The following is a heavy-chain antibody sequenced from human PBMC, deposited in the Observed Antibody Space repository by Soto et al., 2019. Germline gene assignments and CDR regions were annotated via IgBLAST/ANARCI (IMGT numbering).Heavy chain of an antibody. Sequence: SETLSLTCTVSGGSISSSSYYWGWIRQPPGKGLEWIGSIYYSGSTYYNPSLKSRVTISVDTSKNQFSLKLSSVTAADTAVYYCARDHYFDYWGQGTLVTVSS. CDR3: ARDHYFDY. CDR2: IYYSGST. J-gene: IGHJ4*02. CDR1: GGSISSSSYY. V-gene: IGHV4-39*02.